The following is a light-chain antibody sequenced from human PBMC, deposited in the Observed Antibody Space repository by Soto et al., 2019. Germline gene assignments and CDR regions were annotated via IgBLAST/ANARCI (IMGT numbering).Light chain of an antibody. CDR3: LQNHAYPPT. CDR1: QGISSY. J-gene: IGKJ1*01. CDR2: AES. Sequence: DIQLTQSPSFLSASVGDRVTITCRASQGISSYLAWYQQKPGKAPNLLIFAESDLQPGVPPRFSGSGSGTEFTLTISSLQPEDFATYYCLQNHAYPPTFGQGTKVDI. V-gene: IGKV1-9*01.